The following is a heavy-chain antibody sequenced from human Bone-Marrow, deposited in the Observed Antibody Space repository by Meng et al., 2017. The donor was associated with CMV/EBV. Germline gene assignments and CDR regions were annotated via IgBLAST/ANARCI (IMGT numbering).Heavy chain of an antibody. Sequence: GESLKISCAASGFTFSSFEMNWVRQAPGKGLEWVSHISGTGNTIYYADSVKGRFTISRDNAKNSLYLQMNSLRAEDTAVYYCARGKDCSSASCLYYYYGGDVWGQGTTVTVSS. CDR2: ISGTGNTI. D-gene: IGHD2-2*01. CDR1: GFTFSSFE. V-gene: IGHV3-48*03. J-gene: IGHJ6*02. CDR3: ARGKDCSSASCLYYYYGGDV.